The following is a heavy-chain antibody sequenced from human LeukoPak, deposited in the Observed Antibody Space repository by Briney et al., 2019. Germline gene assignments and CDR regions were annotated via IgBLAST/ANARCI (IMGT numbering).Heavy chain of an antibody. CDR2: ISSSSRSI. J-gene: IGHJ4*02. CDR1: GFTFSSYS. Sequence: GGSLRLSCAASGFTFSSYSMNWVRQAPGKGLEWVSYISSSSRSIYYADSVKGRFSISRDNANNSLSLQMNSLRDEDTAVYYYVLGSPLDYWGQGTLVTVSS. CDR3: VLGSPLDY. V-gene: IGHV3-48*02. D-gene: IGHD3-10*01.